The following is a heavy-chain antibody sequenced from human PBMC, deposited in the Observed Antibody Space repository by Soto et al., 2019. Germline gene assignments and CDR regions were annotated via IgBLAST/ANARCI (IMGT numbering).Heavy chain of an antibody. CDR3: ARLRAYSSSWPGKIVYGMDV. D-gene: IGHD6-13*01. V-gene: IGHV4-34*01. J-gene: IGHJ6*02. CDR2: INHSGST. CDR1: GGSFSGYY. Sequence: SETLSLTCAVYGGSFSGYYWSWIRQPPGKGLEWIGEINHSGSTNYNPSLKSRVTISVDTSKNQFSLKLSSVTAADTAVYYCARLRAYSSSWPGKIVYGMDVWGQGTTVTVSS.